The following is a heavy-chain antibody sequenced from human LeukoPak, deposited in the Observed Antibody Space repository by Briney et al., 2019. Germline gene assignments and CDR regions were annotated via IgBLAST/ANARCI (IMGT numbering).Heavy chain of an antibody. CDR3: ARAPTSYYYFDY. CDR1: GFTFSSYG. J-gene: IGHJ4*02. Sequence: PGRSLRLSCAASGFTFSSYGMHWVRQAPGKGLEWVAVIRYDGSNKYYADFVKGRFTISRDNSKNTLYLQMNSLRAEDTAVYYCARAPTSYYYFDYWGQGTLVTVSS. D-gene: IGHD1-26*01. CDR2: IRYDGSNK. V-gene: IGHV3-33*01.